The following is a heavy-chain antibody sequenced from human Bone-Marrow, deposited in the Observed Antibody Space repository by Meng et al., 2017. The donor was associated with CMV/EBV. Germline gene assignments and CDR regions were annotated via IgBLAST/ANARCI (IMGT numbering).Heavy chain of an antibody. CDR1: GFTFDDYT. J-gene: IGHJ2*01. V-gene: IGHV3-43*01. Sequence: GGSLRLSCAASGFTFDDYTMHWVRQAPGKGLEWVSLISWDGGSTYYADSVKGRFTISRDNSKNSLYLQMNSLRTEDTALYYCAKAAAAGGWGGWYFDLWGRGTPVTVSS. CDR2: ISWDGGST. D-gene: IGHD6-13*01. CDR3: AKAAAAGGWGGWYFDL.